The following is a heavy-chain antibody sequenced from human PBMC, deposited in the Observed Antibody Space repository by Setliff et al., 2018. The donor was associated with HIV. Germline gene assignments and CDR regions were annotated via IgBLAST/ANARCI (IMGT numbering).Heavy chain of an antibody. V-gene: IGHV2-5*02. CDR2: IYWDDDK. CDR3: AHRLHIWDFFDY. J-gene: IGHJ4*02. Sequence: LSLTCTVSGGSISGSSYYWGWIRQPPGKALEWLALIYWDDDKLYNPSLKTRLTVTKDTSKNQVVLTMTNMDPVDTATYFCAHRLHIWDFFDYWGPGTVVTVSS. D-gene: IGHD3-16*01. CDR1: GGSISGSSYY.